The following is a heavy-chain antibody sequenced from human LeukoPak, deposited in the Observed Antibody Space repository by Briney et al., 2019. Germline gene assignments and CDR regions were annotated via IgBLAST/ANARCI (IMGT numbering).Heavy chain of an antibody. V-gene: IGHV3-53*01. CDR1: GFIVSGDF. CDR2: IYSDGST. Sequence: GSLSLSCAASGFIVSGDFMSWVRQAPGKGLEWVSVIYSDGSTYYVDSVKGRFTISRDNSKNTLDLQMTGLRAEDTAVYYCARERGRGRDSPWFDYWGQGTLVTVSS. D-gene: IGHD1-26*01. J-gene: IGHJ4*02. CDR3: ARERGRGRDSPWFDY.